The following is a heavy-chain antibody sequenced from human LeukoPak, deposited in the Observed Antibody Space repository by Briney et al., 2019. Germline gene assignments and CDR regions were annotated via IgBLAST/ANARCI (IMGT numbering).Heavy chain of an antibody. D-gene: IGHD4-11*01. CDR1: GGSFSDYY. CDR3: ARTDYRA. Sequence: PSETLSLTCAVYGGSFSDYYWSWLRQPPGEGLEWIGEINHSGSTNYNPSLKSLKSRVTISVDTSNNQFSLNLSSVTAADTAVYYCARTDYRAWGQGTLVTVSS. V-gene: IGHV4-34*01. J-gene: IGHJ5*02. CDR2: INHSGST.